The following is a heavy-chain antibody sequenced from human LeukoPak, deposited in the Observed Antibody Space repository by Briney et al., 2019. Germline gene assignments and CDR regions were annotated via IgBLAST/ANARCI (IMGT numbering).Heavy chain of an antibody. D-gene: IGHD3-22*01. CDR1: GFTCSSKY. CDR3: VRDRSASSDYYALGY. J-gene: IGHJ4*02. V-gene: IGHV3-66*01. Sequence: GGSLRLSCAASGFTCSSKYMTWVRQAPGKGLEWLSVIYSGGDTYYADFVRGRFTISRDNSKNMVFLQMRSLRAEDTAVYYCVRDRSASSDYYALGYWGQGTLVAVSS. CDR2: IYSGGDT.